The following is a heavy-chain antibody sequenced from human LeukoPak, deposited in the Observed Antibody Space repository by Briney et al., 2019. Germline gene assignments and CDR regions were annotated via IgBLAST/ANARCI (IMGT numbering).Heavy chain of an antibody. J-gene: IGHJ4*02. CDR1: GFTFSSYW. CDR2: IKQDGSEK. CDR3: ARAAGFWSGYQFDY. Sequence: GGSPRLSCAASGFTFSSYWMSWVRQAPGKGLEWVANIKQDGSEKYYVDSVKGRFTISRDNAKNSLYLRMNSLRAEDTAVYYCARAAGFWSGYQFDYWGQGTLVTVSS. D-gene: IGHD3-3*01. V-gene: IGHV3-7*01.